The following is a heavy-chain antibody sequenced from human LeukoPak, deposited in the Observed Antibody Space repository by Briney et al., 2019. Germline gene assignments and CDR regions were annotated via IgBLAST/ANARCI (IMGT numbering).Heavy chain of an antibody. CDR2: SSWNSGSI. Sequence: GGSLRLSCAASGFTFDDYAMPWVRQAPGKGLEWVSGSSWNSGSIGYADSVKGRFTITRDNAKNSLYLQMNSLRAEDTAVYYCATLYGDYNHWGQGTLVTVSS. CDR1: GFTFDDYA. V-gene: IGHV3-9*01. D-gene: IGHD4-17*01. CDR3: ATLYGDYNH. J-gene: IGHJ5*02.